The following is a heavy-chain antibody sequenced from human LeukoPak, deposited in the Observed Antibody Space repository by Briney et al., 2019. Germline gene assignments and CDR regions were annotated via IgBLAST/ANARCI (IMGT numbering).Heavy chain of an antibody. CDR3: GAAYGFEY. J-gene: IGHJ4*02. CDR1: GFTFSTYW. CDR2: IKHDGSDK. D-gene: IGHD3-10*01. V-gene: IGHV3-7*01. Sequence: AGGSLRLSCAASGFTFSTYWMTCVRQAPGKGLEWVANIKHDGSDKYYVDSVKGRFTISRDNAKNSLYLQMNSLRAEDTAVFYCGAAYGFEYWGQGTLVTVSS.